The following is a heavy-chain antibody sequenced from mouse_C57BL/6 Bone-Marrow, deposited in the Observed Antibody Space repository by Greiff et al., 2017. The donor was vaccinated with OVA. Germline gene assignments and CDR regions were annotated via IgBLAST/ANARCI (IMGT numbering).Heavy chain of an antibody. CDR3: ARGEAYYSNYVLFAY. D-gene: IGHD2-5*01. CDR1: GYTFTSYT. J-gene: IGHJ3*01. CDR2: INPSSGYT. Sequence: VQLQQSGAELARPGASVKMSCKASGYTFTSYTMHWVKQRPGQGLEWIGYINPSSGYTKYNQKFKDKATLTADKSSSTAYMQLSSLTSDDSAVYYCARGEAYYSNYVLFAYWGQGTLVTVSA. V-gene: IGHV1-4*01.